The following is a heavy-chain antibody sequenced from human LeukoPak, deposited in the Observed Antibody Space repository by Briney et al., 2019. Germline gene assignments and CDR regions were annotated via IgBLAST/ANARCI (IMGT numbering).Heavy chain of an antibody. J-gene: IGHJ4*02. Sequence: GGSLRLSCAASGFAFTISSMSWVRQAPGKGLEWVSTFNGDGVNTYYTGSVWDRFTISRDNSKNTLYLQMNSLRAEDTAIYYCAKSVVGVFRGFDFWGQGILVTVSS. CDR3: AKSVVGVFRGFDF. CDR1: GFAFTISS. D-gene: IGHD6-19*01. V-gene: IGHV3-23*01. CDR2: FNGDGVNT.